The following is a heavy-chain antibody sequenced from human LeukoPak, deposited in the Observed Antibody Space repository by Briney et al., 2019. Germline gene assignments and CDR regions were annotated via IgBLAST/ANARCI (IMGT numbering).Heavy chain of an antibody. V-gene: IGHV4-39*01. J-gene: IGHJ4*02. Sequence: KPSQTLSLTCTVSGGSISSSSYYWGWIRQPPGKGLEWIGSIYYSGSTYYNPSLKSRVTISVDTSKNQFSLKLSSVTAADTAVYYCARPSGGNGIDYWGQGTLVTVSS. CDR3: ARPSGGNGIDY. CDR2: IYYSGST. D-gene: IGHD2-15*01. CDR1: GGSISSSSYY.